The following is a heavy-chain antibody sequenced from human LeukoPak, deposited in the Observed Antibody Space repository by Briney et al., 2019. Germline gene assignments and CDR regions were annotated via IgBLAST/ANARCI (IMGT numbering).Heavy chain of an antibody. CDR1: GGTFSSYA. J-gene: IGHJ4*02. CDR3: ARGYPPYYSSSPHFDY. Sequence: RRASVKVSCKASGGTFSSYAISWVRQAPGQGLEWMGGIIPIFGTANYAQKFQGRVTITADESTSTAYMELSSLRSEDTAVYYCARGYPPYYSSSPHFDYWGQGTLVTVSS. D-gene: IGHD6-6*01. CDR2: IIPIFGTA. V-gene: IGHV1-69*13.